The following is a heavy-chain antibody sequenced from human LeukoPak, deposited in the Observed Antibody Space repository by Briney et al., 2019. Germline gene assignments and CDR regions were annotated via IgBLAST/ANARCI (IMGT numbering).Heavy chain of an antibody. V-gene: IGHV1-46*01. Sequence: ASGKVSCKASGYTFSTYYMHWVRQAPGQGLEWMGIINPTSGATNYAQRFQGRVTMTRDTSTSTVYMEVSSLRSEDTAVYYCARGPHIAAAGTWWFDPWGQGTLVTVSS. CDR2: INPTSGAT. CDR1: GYTFSTYY. D-gene: IGHD6-13*01. J-gene: IGHJ5*02. CDR3: ARGPHIAAAGTWWFDP.